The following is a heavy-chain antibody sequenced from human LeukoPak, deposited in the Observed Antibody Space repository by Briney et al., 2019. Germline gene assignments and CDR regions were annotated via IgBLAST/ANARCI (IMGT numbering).Heavy chain of an antibody. D-gene: IGHD3-10*01. CDR3: AREFTMVLGVIIPDYYYYMDV. CDR2: INWNGGST. CDR1: GFTFDDYG. J-gene: IGHJ6*03. Sequence: LPGGSLRLSCAASGFTFDDYGMSWVRQAPGKGLEWVSGINWNGGSTGYADSVKGRFTISRDNAKNSLYLQMNSLRAEDTALYYCAREFTMVLGVIIPDYYYYMDVWGKGTTVTVSS. V-gene: IGHV3-20*04.